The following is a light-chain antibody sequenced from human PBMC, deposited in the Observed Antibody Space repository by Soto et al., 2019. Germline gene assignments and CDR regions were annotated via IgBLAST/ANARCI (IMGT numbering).Light chain of an antibody. CDR1: SSDVGGYNY. V-gene: IGLV2-8*01. CDR2: DVS. J-gene: IGLJ2*01. CDR3: SSYAGSNILV. Sequence: QSVLTQPPSASGSPGQSVTISCTGSSSDVGGYNYVSWYQQHPGKAPKLMIYDVSKQPSGVPDRFSGSKSGNTASLTVSGLQAEDEADYYCSSYAGSNILVFGGGTQLTVL.